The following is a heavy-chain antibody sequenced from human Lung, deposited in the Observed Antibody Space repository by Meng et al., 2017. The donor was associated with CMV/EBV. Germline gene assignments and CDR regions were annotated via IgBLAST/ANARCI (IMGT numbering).Heavy chain of an antibody. CDR1: GGCIGSSSYY. J-gene: IGHJ4*02. V-gene: IGHV4-39*07. CDR2: IYFSGNT. Sequence: SGPVPLYPSVSLSPTCSAVGGCIGSSSYYWGLIRQSPGKGREWIGCIYFSGNTYYNPFLKSRVTMSVGTAQKKFSLTLRSVSAADTAVYYCVTETGYNYDNWGQGALVTVSS. CDR3: VTETGYNYDN. D-gene: IGHD5-24*01.